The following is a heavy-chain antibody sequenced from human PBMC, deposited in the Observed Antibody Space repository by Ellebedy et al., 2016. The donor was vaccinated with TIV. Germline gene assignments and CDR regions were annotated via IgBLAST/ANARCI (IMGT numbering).Heavy chain of an antibody. CDR2: ISRSSSFI. CDR1: GFTFDTHS. V-gene: IGHV3-21*06. J-gene: IGHJ4*02. Sequence: GGSLRLXXVTSGFTFDTHSMNWVSQAPGKGLVWVASISRSSSFIYYADSVKGRFTISRDNAKSSLYLQMNSLRVEDTAVYFCVRDSGSGLNWGQGTLVTVSS. CDR3: VRDSGSGLN. D-gene: IGHD3-10*01.